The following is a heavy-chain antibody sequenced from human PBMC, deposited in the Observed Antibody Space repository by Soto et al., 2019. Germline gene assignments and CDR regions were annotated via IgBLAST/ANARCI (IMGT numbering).Heavy chain of an antibody. CDR3: ARVLFGRGNWFDP. V-gene: IGHV4-59*01. Sequence: QVQLQESGPGLVKPSETLSLTCTVSGGSISSYYWSWIRQPPGKGLEWIGYIHYSGSTNHNPSLTSRVTISVDTSKNQISLKLRSVTAADTAVYYCARVLFGRGNWFDPWGQGTLVTVSS. D-gene: IGHD3-3*01. CDR1: GGSISSYY. CDR2: IHYSGST. J-gene: IGHJ5*02.